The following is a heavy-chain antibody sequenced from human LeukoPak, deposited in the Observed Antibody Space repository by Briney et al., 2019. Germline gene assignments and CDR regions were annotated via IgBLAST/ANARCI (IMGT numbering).Heavy chain of an antibody. Sequence: YYXSWIRQPPGKGLEWIGYIYYSGSTNYNPSLKSRVTISADKSKNQFSLKVRSVTASDTAVYYWSGVSYGRLDYWGQGTLVTVSS. CDR1: YY. CDR3: SGVSYGRLDY. D-gene: IGHD3-10*01. CDR2: IYYSGST. V-gene: IGHV4-59*12. J-gene: IGHJ4*02.